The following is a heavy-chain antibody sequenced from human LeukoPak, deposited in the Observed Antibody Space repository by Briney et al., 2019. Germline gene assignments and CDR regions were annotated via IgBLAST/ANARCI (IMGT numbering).Heavy chain of an antibody. CDR1: GFTFSFYA. V-gene: IGHV3-23*01. CDR2: MSSSGDVT. CDR3: AKDRPNYHETKGHYYRGDGDS. Sequence: GGSLRLSCAASGFTFSFYAMSWVRQTPEKGLEWVASMSSSGDVTYYVASVKGRFTISRDNSRYTLYLQMNSLRVEDTAIYYCAKDRPNYHETKGHYYRGDGDSWGQETLVTVSS. D-gene: IGHD3-22*01. J-gene: IGHJ5*01.